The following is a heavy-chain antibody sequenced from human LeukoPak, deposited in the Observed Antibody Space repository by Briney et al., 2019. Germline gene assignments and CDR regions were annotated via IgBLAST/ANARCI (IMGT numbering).Heavy chain of an antibody. Sequence: GGSLRLSCAASGFTFSSYAMHWVRQAPGKGLEWVAVISYDGSNKYYADSVKGRFTISRDNSKNTLYLQMNSLRAEDTAVYYCARDEGYGSGSFDIWGQGRMVTVSS. CDR2: ISYDGSNK. J-gene: IGHJ3*02. V-gene: IGHV3-30*14. CDR1: GFTFSSYA. CDR3: ARDEGYGSGSFDI. D-gene: IGHD3-10*01.